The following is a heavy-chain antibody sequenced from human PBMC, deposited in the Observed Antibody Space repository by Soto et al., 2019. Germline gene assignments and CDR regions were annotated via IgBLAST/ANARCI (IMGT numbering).Heavy chain of an antibody. V-gene: IGHV2-5*02. J-gene: IGHJ4*02. D-gene: IGHD6-19*01. CDR3: AHRKTTITVATYVDL. Sequence: QITLKESGPTLVKPTQTLTLTCTFSGFAVTNNAEGVGWIRQPPGKALEWLATLYWDGDKRYSPSLRKRASVSTDTSKSQVVLTMTDMGPEDTGTFFCAHRKTTITVATYVDLWGQGTLVTVS. CDR2: LYWDGDK. CDR1: GFAVTNNAEG.